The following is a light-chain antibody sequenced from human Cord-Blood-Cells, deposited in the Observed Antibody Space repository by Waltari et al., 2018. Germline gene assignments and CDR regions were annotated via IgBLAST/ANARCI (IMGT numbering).Light chain of an antibody. J-gene: IGLJ1*01. CDR1: SSDVGSYNL. CDR2: EGS. Sequence: QSALTQPASVSGSPGQSITISCTGTSSDVGSYNLVSWYQQHPGKAPKPMIYEGSQRPSGGSNRFPGCKFANTASLTSSGLQAEDEADYYRCSYAGSYVFGTGTKVTVL. V-gene: IGLV2-23*01. CDR3: CSYAGSYV.